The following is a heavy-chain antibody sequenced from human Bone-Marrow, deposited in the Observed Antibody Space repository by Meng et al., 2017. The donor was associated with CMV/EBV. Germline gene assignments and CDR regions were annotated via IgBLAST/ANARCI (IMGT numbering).Heavy chain of an antibody. J-gene: IGHJ4*02. Sequence: GESLKISCAASGFSFSSYGMHWVRRAPGKGLEWLSFIRFDGSHKFYSDSVKGRFTISRDNSNNTVFLQMNSLRVEDTALYYCAKGEYNSPSLLDYWGQGTLVTVSS. CDR3: AKGEYNSPSLLDY. CDR2: IRFDGSHK. CDR1: GFSFSSYG. V-gene: IGHV3-30*02. D-gene: IGHD6-6*01.